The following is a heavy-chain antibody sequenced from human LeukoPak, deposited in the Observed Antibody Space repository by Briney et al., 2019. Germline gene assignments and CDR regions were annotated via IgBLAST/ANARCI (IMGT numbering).Heavy chain of an antibody. CDR3: ARQELGLVTDY. D-gene: IGHD3/OR15-3a*01. CDR2: IYYSGNT. CDR1: GDSVSSSSHY. Sequence: SETLSLTCTVSGDSVSSSSHYWGWIRQPPGKGLEWIGSIYYSGNTYYNPSLKSRVTISVDTSKKQFSLKLSAVTAADTAVFYCARQELGLVTDYWGQGTLVTVSS. J-gene: IGHJ4*02. V-gene: IGHV4-39*01.